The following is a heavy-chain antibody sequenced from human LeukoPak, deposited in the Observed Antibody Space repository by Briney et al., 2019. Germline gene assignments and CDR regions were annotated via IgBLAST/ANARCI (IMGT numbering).Heavy chain of an antibody. Sequence: ASVKVSCKASGYTFTSYDINWVRQAAGQGREWMGWMNPNSGNTGYAQKFQGRVTMTRNTSISTAYMELSSLRSEDTAVYYCARGAPLNYYMDVWGKGTTVTVSS. CDR2: MNPNSGNT. CDR1: GYTFTSYD. J-gene: IGHJ6*03. V-gene: IGHV1-8*01. CDR3: ARGAPLNYYMDV.